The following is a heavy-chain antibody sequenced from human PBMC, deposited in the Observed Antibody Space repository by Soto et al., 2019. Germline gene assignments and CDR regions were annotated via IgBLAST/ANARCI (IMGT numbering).Heavy chain of an antibody. CDR2: IIPIFGTA. J-gene: IGHJ1*01. D-gene: IGHD3-22*01. V-gene: IGHV1-69*13. CDR3: ARSRGQAGTSSGYYFPYFQH. CDR1: GGTFSSYA. Sequence: ASVKVSCKASGGTFSSYAISGVRQAPGQGLEWMGGIIPIFGTANYAQKFQGRVTITADESTSTAYMELSSLRSEDTAVYYCARSRGQAGTSSGYYFPYFQHWGQGTLVTVSS.